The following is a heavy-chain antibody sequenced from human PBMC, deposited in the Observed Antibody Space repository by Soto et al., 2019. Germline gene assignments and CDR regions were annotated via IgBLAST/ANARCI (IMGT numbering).Heavy chain of an antibody. CDR3: AGASASGGSGSSRFDY. CDR2: IIPIFGTA. V-gene: IGHV1-69*12. Sequence: QVQLVQSGAEVKKPGSSVKVSCKASGGTFSSYAISWVRQAPGQGLEWMGGIIPIFGTANYAQKFQGRVTITADESSSTAYMERSSLRSEDTAVYYCAGASASGGSGSSRFDYWGQGTLVTVSS. J-gene: IGHJ4*02. D-gene: IGHD3-10*01. CDR1: GGTFSSYA.